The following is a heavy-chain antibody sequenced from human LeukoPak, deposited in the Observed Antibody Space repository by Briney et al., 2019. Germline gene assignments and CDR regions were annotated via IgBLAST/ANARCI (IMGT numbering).Heavy chain of an antibody. J-gene: IGHJ4*02. Sequence: SVKVSCKASGFTFTSSAVQWVRQARGQRLEWIGWIVVGSGNTNYAQKFQERVTITRDMSTSTAYMELSRLRSEDTAVYYCAARSIAARPDRPFVDYWGQGTLVTVSS. V-gene: IGHV1-58*01. CDR2: IVVGSGNT. D-gene: IGHD6-6*01. CDR1: GFTFTSSA. CDR3: AARSIAARPDRPFVDY.